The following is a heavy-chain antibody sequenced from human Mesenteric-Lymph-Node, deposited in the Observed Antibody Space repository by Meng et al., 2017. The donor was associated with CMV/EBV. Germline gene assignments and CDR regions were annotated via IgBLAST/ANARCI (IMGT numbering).Heavy chain of an antibody. CDR1: GFTVSNNY. V-gene: IGHV3-53*01. J-gene: IGHJ4*02. CDR3: ARASAASYNDFWSGYYIDY. CDR2: IYGGGST. D-gene: IGHD3-3*01. Sequence: GESLKISCAASGFTVSNNYMSWVRQAPGKGLEWVSAIYGGGSTYYADSVKGRFTISRDNSKNTLYLQMNSLRAEDTAVYYCARASAASYNDFWSGYYIDYWGQGTLVTVSS.